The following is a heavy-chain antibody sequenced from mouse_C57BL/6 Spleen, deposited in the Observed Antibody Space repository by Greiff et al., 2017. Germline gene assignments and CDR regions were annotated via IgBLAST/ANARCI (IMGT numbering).Heavy chain of an antibody. CDR1: GYSITSGYY. J-gene: IGHJ3*01. CDR3: ARYSNTGGFAY. Sequence: VQLQQSGPGLVKPSQSLSLTCSVTGYSITSGYYWNWIRQFPGNKLEWMGYISYDGSNNYNPSLKNRISITRDTSKNQFFLKLNSVTTEDTATYYCARYSNTGGFAYWGQGTLVTVSA. V-gene: IGHV3-6*01. CDR2: ISYDGSN. D-gene: IGHD2-5*01.